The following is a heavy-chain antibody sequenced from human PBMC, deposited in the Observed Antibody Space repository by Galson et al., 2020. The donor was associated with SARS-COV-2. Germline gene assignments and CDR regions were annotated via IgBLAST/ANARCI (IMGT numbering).Heavy chain of an antibody. Sequence: SETLSLTCAVYGGSFSGYCWSWIRQPPGKGLEWIGEIMHSGSTNYNPSLKGRVTISVDTSKNQFSLKLSSVTAADTAVYYCARAPDYDILTGYYPDGFDVWGQGTMVTVSS. J-gene: IGHJ3*01. CDR2: IMHSGST. D-gene: IGHD3-9*01. V-gene: IGHV4-34*12. CDR1: GGSFSGYC. CDR3: ARAPDYDILTGYYPDGFDV.